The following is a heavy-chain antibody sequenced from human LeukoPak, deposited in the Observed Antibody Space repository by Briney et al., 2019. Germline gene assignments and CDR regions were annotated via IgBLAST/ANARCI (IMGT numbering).Heavy chain of an antibody. Sequence: GGSLSLSCAASGFTFSNYWVSWDRPAPGEGRGWVANTKKDGTEKNHMDSVKGRFTITRDNAKNSLFLQINRLRAEDTAVYYYASHTSGWSDVTYWGQGTLVTVTS. J-gene: IGHJ4*02. CDR2: TKKDGTEK. CDR1: GFTFSNYW. D-gene: IGHD6-19*01. CDR3: ASHTSGWSDVTY. V-gene: IGHV3-7*01.